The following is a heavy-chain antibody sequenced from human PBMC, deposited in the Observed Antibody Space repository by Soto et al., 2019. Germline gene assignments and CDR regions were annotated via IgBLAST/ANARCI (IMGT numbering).Heavy chain of an antibody. V-gene: IGHV4-39*01. CDR2: IYYSGST. CDR1: GGSISSSSYY. CDR3: ARTGPKSTVTNPTMIFDY. J-gene: IGHJ4*02. Sequence: SETLSLTCTVSGGSISSSSYYWGWIRQPPGKGLEWIGSIYYSGSTYYNPSLKSRVTISVDTSKNQFSLKLSSVTAADTAVYYCARTGPKSTVTNPTMIFDYWGQGTLVTVSS. D-gene: IGHD4-17*01.